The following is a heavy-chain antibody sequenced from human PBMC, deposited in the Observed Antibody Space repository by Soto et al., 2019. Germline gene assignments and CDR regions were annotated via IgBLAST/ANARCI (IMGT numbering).Heavy chain of an antibody. Sequence: SETLSLTCTVSGGSISSSSYYWGWIRQPPGKGLEWIGSIYYSGSTYYNPSLKSRVTISVDTSKNQFSLKLSSVTAADTAVYYCARLIWDSYFDYWGQGTLVTVSS. CDR2: IYYSGST. D-gene: IGHD1-26*01. J-gene: IGHJ4*02. V-gene: IGHV4-39*01. CDR3: ARLIWDSYFDY. CDR1: GGSISSSSYY.